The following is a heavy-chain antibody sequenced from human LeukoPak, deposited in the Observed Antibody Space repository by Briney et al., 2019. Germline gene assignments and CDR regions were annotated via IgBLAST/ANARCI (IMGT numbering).Heavy chain of an antibody. CDR3: ARSPLTRDDY. V-gene: IGHV4-39*01. D-gene: IGHD1/OR15-1a*01. CDR2: IYYNGNP. J-gene: IGHJ4*02. CDR1: GASISSSSYY. Sequence: SGTLSLTCSVSGASISSSSYYWGWIRQPPGKGLEWIGSIYYNGNPYYNLSLKGRVSISLDTSKNQFSLKLTSLTAADTAVYYCARSPLTRDDYWGQGTLVTVSS.